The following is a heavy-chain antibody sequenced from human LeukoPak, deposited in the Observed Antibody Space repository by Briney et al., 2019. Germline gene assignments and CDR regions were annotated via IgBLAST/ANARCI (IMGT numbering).Heavy chain of an antibody. CDR3: ARRSYSSSYYFDY. J-gene: IGHJ4*02. CDR1: GFTFSSYG. V-gene: IGHV3-30*03. D-gene: IGHD6-6*01. CDR2: ISYDGSNK. Sequence: GGSLRLSCAASGFTFSSYGMHWVRQAPGKGLEWVAVISYDGSNKYYADSVKGRFTISRDNSKNTLYLQMNSLRAEDTALYHCARRSYSSSYYFDYWGQGTLVTVSS.